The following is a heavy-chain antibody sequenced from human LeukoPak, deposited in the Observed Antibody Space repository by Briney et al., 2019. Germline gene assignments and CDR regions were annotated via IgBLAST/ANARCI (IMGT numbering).Heavy chain of an antibody. Sequence: ESSETLSLTCTVSGDSINSLDLWSWVRQPPGKGLEWIGEMYLSGTTHSNPSVKSRVTISIDKSKNQFFLNLGSVTAADTAVYYCAGLVGRYSSGLYYYYFDYWGQGTLVTVSS. D-gene: IGHD3-22*01. J-gene: IGHJ4*02. V-gene: IGHV4-4*02. CDR1: GDSINSLDL. CDR3: AGLVGRYSSGLYYYYFDY. CDR2: MYLSGTT.